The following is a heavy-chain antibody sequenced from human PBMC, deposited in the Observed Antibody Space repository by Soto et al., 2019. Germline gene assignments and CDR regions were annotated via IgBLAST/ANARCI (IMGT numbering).Heavy chain of an antibody. J-gene: IGHJ4*02. Sequence: SAARCLSCTGSGGSIRRSSYFWGWIRQPPGKGLEWIGTIFYSGSTYYNPSLKSRVTISVDTSKNQFSLKLTSVTAADTALYYCARRYGWLYFDYWGQGSLVTVS. CDR1: GGSIRRSSYF. V-gene: IGHV4-39*01. D-gene: IGHD3-10*01. CDR2: IFYSGST. CDR3: ARRYGWLYFDY.